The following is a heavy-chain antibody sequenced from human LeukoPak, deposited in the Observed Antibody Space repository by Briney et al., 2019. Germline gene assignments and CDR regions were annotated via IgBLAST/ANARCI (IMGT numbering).Heavy chain of an antibody. CDR3: ARCAHGSGAGICYMGV. CDR2: ISGSARTI. Sequence: PGGSLRLSCAASGFTFSDYTMTWIRQAPGKGLDWISYISGSARTIYYADSVKGRLIISRDNANNSLYLQLNSLRAEDTAVYYCARCAHGSGAGICYMGVWGKGTTVIVSS. CDR1: GFTFSDYT. V-gene: IGHV3-11*04. J-gene: IGHJ6*03. D-gene: IGHD3-10*01.